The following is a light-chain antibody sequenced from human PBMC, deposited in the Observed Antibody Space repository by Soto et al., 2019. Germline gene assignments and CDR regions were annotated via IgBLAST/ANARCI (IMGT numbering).Light chain of an antibody. J-gene: IGKJ1*01. CDR2: GAS. Sequence: EIVLTQSPGTLSLSPGERATPSCRASQSVSSSYFAWYQQRFGQAPRLLIYGASSRATGIPDRFSGSGSGTDFTLTISRLEPEDFAVYYCQQYGSSSWTFGQGTKVEIK. CDR3: QQYGSSSWT. V-gene: IGKV3-20*01. CDR1: QSVSSSY.